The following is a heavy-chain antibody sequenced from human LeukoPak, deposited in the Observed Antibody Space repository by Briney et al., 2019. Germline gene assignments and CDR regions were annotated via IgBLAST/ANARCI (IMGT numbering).Heavy chain of an antibody. CDR2: ISGSGGST. V-gene: IGHV3-23*01. Sequence: VSAISGSGGSTYYADSVKGRFTISRDNSKNTLYLQMTSLRVEHTAVYYCARALTTFWYFEYWGQGAPVTVSS. J-gene: IGHJ4*02. D-gene: IGHD4/OR15-4a*01. CDR3: ARALTTFWYFEY.